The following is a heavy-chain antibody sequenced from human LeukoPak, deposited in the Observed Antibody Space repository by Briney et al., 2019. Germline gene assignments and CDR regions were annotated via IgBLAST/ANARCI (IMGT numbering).Heavy chain of an antibody. J-gene: IGHJ4*02. CDR3: ARYSSYSNYVDY. Sequence: PGGSLRLSCTTSAFTFSSNWMHWVRQAPGKGRVWVSHINTDGTRTTYAGSVKGRFTISRDNAKNTLYLQMNSLRAEDTAVYYCARYSSYSNYVDYWGQGTLVTVSS. CDR1: AFTFSSNW. D-gene: IGHD4-11*01. CDR2: INTDGTRT. V-gene: IGHV3-74*01.